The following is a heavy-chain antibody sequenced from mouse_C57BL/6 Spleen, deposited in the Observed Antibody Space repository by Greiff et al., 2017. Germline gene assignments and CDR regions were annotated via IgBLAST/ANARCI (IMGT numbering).Heavy chain of an antibody. CDR1: GYTFTDYN. Sequence: VHVKQSGPELVKPGASVKIPCKASGYTFTDYNMDWVKQSHGKSLEWIGDINPNNGGTIYNQKFKGKATLTVDKSSSTAYMELRSLTSEDTAVYYCARGNYGAYWGQGTLVTVSA. CDR2: INPNNGGT. D-gene: IGHD1-1*02. V-gene: IGHV1-18*01. J-gene: IGHJ3*01. CDR3: ARGNYGAY.